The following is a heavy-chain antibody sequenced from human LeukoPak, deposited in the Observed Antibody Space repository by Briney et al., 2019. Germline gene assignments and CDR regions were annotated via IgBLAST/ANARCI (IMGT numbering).Heavy chain of an antibody. CDR1: GYTFTSYD. CDR3: ARGPRLYNATYSSPVLFDY. D-gene: IGHD6-13*01. J-gene: IGHJ4*02. Sequence: ASVKVSCKASGYTFTSYDINWVRQATGQGLEWMGWMNPNSGNTGYAQKFQGRVTITRNTSISTAYMELSSLRSEDTAAYYCARGPRLYNATYSSPVLFDYWGQGTLVTVSS. V-gene: IGHV1-8*03. CDR2: MNPNSGNT.